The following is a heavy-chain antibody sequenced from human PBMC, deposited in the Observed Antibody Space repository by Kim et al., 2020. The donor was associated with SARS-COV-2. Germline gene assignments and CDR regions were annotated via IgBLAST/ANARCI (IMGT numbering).Heavy chain of an antibody. Sequence: PSLKSRLTISRDASKNQFALKLTSVAAADTAVYYCARGQYDWNYGFRFDPWGQGTLVTVSS. CDR3: ARGQYDWNYGFRFDP. V-gene: IGHV4-4*08. D-gene: IGHD1-7*01. J-gene: IGHJ5*02.